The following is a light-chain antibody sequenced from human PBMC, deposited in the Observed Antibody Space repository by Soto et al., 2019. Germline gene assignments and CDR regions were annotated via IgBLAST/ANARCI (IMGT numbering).Light chain of an antibody. Sequence: QSALTQPASVSGSPGQSITISCTGTSSDVGSYNLVSWYQQHPGKAPKLMIYEGSKRPSGVSNRFSGSKSGNTASLTISGLQAEYEVDYYCCSYAGSSTLVFGGGTKLTVL. CDR2: EGS. J-gene: IGLJ2*01. CDR1: SSDVGSYNL. CDR3: CSYAGSSTLV. V-gene: IGLV2-23*01.